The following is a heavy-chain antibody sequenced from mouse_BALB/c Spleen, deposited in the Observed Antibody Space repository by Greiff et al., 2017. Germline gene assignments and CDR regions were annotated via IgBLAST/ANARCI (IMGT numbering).Heavy chain of an antibody. CDR2: ILPGSGST. D-gene: IGHD1-1*01. CDR1: GYTFSSYW. V-gene: IGHV1-9*01. J-gene: IGHJ3*01. Sequence: QVQLQQSGAELMKPGASVKISCKATGYTFSSYWIEWVKQRPGHGLEWIGEILPGSGSTNYNEKFKGKATFTADTSSNTAYMQLSSLTSEDSAVYYCARRIRGNAWFAYWGQGTLVTVSA. CDR3: ARRIRGNAWFAY.